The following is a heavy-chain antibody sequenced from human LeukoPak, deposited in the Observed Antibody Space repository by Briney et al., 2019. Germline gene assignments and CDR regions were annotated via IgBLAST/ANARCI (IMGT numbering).Heavy chain of an antibody. CDR2: INAGNGNT. J-gene: IGHJ4*02. CDR3: ARDQGAGSELDY. CDR1: GYTFTSYA. V-gene: IGHV1-3*01. Sequence: ASVKVSCKASGYTFTSYAMHWVRQAPGQRLEWMGWINAGNGNTKYSQKFQGRVTITRDTSASTAYMELSSLRSEDTAVCYCARDQGAGSELDYWGQGTLVTVSS. D-gene: IGHD6-19*01.